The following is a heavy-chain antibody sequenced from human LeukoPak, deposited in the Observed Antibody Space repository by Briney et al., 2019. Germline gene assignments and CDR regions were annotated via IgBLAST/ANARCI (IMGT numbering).Heavy chain of an antibody. CDR3: AKDILLGTTLGYCSSTSCYGGMDV. CDR1: GGSFSGYY. Sequence: SETLSLTCAVYGGSFSGYYWSWIRQPPGKGLEWIGEINHSGSTNYNPSLKSRVTISVDTSKNQFSLKLSSVTAADTAVYYCAKDILLGTTLGYCSSTSCYGGMDVWGQGTTVTVSS. CDR2: INHSGST. V-gene: IGHV4-34*01. D-gene: IGHD2-2*01. J-gene: IGHJ6*02.